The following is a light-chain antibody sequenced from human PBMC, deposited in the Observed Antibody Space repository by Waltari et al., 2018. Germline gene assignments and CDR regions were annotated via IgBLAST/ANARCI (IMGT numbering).Light chain of an antibody. CDR2: ATS. CDR1: QIISNY. Sequence: DIQMTQSPSSLSASVGDRVNLTCRASQIISNYLNWYQHKSGHAPRLLIYATSTLESGVPPRFTGSRSGREYTLTISGLQPEDFATYFCQQSSTVPNSFGPGTKVEV. V-gene: IGKV1-39*01. CDR3: QQSSTVPNS. J-gene: IGKJ2*03.